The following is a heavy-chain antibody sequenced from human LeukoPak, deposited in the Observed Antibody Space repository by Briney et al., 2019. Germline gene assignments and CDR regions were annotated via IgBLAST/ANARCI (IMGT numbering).Heavy chain of an antibody. CDR1: GFTFNSYA. J-gene: IGHJ4*02. D-gene: IGHD2-15*01. V-gene: IGHV3-23*01. CDR2: ISGSGGST. CDR3: GKDRSAVAATSCFDC. Sequence: GGSLRLSCAASGFTFNSYAMSWVRQAPGKGLEWVLTISGSGGSTYYADSVKGRFTISRDNSKNTLYLQMNSLRAEDTAVYYCGKDRSAVAATSCFDCWGQGTLVTVSS.